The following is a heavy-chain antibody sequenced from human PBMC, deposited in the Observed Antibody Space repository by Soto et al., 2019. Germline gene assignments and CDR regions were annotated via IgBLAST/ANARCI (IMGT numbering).Heavy chain of an antibody. V-gene: IGHV4-61*03. CDR2: IFYTGIT. D-gene: IGHD2-21*02. Sequence: QVQLQESGPGLVKPSETLSLTCTVSGGSVSSDKYYWSWIRQPPGKGLEWSGYIFYTGITDYNPTLQSRVSISVDTSKNHFSLKLRSVTAADTAVYYCARESGDRGHYDYWGQGTVVTVSS. CDR3: ARESGDRGHYDY. CDR1: GGSVSSDKYY. J-gene: IGHJ4*02.